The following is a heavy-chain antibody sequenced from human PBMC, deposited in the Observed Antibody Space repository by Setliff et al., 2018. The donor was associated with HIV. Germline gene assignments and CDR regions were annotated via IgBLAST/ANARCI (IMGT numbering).Heavy chain of an antibody. Sequence: PSETLSLTCTVSGDSIISGDYYWSWIRQSPGKGLEWIGHIHCKGNIDYNASLKSRLAISSDTSKNQFSLNLRSVIAADTAIYFCARFTVVVFGAGEPSWFDPWGQGILVTVSS. CDR3: ARFTVVVFGAGEPSWFDP. J-gene: IGHJ5*02. D-gene: IGHD2-15*01. CDR1: GDSIISGDYY. V-gene: IGHV4-30-4*08. CDR2: IHCKGNI.